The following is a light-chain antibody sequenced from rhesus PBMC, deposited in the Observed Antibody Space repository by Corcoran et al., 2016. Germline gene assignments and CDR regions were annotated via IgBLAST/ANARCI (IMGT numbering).Light chain of an antibody. Sequence: DIQMTQSPSSLSASVGDTVTITCRASQSISSWLDWYQQKPGKDLNFLIYKASSLQSGVPSRFSGSGSGKDFTLTISSLQPEDFATYYCLQYSSSPFTFGPGTKLDIK. CDR2: KAS. CDR1: QSISSW. J-gene: IGKJ3*01. CDR3: LQYSSSPFT. V-gene: IGKV1-22*01.